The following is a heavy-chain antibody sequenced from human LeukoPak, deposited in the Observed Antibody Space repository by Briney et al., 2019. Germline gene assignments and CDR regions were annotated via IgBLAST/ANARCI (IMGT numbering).Heavy chain of an antibody. CDR2: ISGGGGST. D-gene: IGHD1-26*01. CDR3: AKGGKWDVTPFDY. J-gene: IGHJ4*02. Sequence: GGSLRLSCVASGFTFSSSAMNWVRQAPGKGLEWVSTISGGGGSTYYADSVKGRFTISRDNSKNTLYLQVNSLRAEDTAVYYCAKGGKWDVTPFDYWGQGTLVTVSS. CDR1: GFTFSSSA. V-gene: IGHV3-23*01.